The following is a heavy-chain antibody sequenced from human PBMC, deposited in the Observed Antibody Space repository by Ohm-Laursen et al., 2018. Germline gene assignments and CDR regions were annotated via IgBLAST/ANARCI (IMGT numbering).Heavy chain of an antibody. CDR2: IWHDGTEQ. D-gene: IGHD3-16*01. Sequence: SLRLSCAASLFTFSNYDMHWVRQAPGKGLEWVAVIWHDGTEQKYADSVTGRFTISRDNSNNALYLQMNSLRVEDTAMYYCARDSAQGGAFDIWGQGSLVTVSS. CDR3: ARDSAQGGAFDI. J-gene: IGHJ3*02. V-gene: IGHV3-33*01. CDR1: LFTFSNYD.